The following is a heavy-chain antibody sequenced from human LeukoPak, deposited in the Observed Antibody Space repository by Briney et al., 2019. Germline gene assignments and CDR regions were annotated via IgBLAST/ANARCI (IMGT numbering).Heavy chain of an antibody. V-gene: IGHV3-73*01. CDR1: GFTFSGSA. Sequence: GGSLRLSCAASGFTFSGSAMHWVRQASGKGLEWVGRIRSKANSYATAYAASVKGRFTISRDDSKNTAYLQMNSLKTEDTAVYYCTSRLTSHYYYMDVWGKGTTVTVSS. D-gene: IGHD4/OR15-4a*01. J-gene: IGHJ6*03. CDR3: TSRLTSHYYYMDV. CDR2: IRSKANSYAT.